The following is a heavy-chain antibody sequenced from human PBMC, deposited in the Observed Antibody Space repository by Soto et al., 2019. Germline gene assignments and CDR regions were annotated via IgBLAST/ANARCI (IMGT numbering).Heavy chain of an antibody. CDR3: ARVVVVVVAATRSPRRWFDP. J-gene: IGHJ5*02. D-gene: IGHD2-15*01. CDR2: ISAYNGNT. V-gene: IGHV1-18*01. CDR1: GYTFTSYG. Sequence: QVQLVQSGAEVKKPGASVKVSCKASGYTFTSYGISWVRQAPGQGLEWMGWISAYNGNTNYAQKLQGRVTMTTDTSXXTXYXXRRSLRSDDTAVYYCARVVVVVVAATRSPRRWFDPWGQGTLVTVSS.